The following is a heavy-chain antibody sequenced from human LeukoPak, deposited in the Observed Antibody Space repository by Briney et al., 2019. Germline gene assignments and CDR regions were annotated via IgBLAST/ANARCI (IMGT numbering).Heavy chain of an antibody. V-gene: IGHV4-34*01. CDR3: ATWDYDILTGYLSRDY. CDR1: GGSFTDYF. Sequence: SETLSLTCDVFGGSFTDYFWTWIRQSPGKGLEWIGSIYYSGSTYYNPSLKGRVTISVDTSKNQFSLKLSSVTAADTAVYYCATWDYDILTGYLSRDYWGQGTLVTVSS. D-gene: IGHD3-9*01. CDR2: IYYSGST. J-gene: IGHJ4*02.